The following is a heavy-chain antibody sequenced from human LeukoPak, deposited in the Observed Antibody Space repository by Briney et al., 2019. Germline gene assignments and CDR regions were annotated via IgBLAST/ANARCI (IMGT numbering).Heavy chain of an antibody. Sequence: GGSLRLSCAVSGFTFSSYAMSWVRQAPGRGLEWVSAFSGSGGSTYYADSVKGRFTISRDNSKNTLFLQMNSLRAEDTAVYYCARSGLSRFDYWGQGTLVTVSS. D-gene: IGHD4/OR15-4a*01. V-gene: IGHV3-23*01. CDR2: FSGSGGST. CDR3: ARSGLSRFDY. J-gene: IGHJ4*02. CDR1: GFTFSSYA.